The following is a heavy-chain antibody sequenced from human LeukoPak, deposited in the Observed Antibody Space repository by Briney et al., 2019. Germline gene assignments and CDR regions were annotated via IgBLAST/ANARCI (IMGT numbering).Heavy chain of an antibody. V-gene: IGHV4-34*01. Sequence: SETLSLTCAVYGESFKDYYWNWIRQPPGKGLEWIGEINHSGSTNYNPSLKSRVNISLDTSKNQVSLRLNFVTAADTALYFCHMVRGGGYFDYWGQGTLVTVSS. D-gene: IGHD3-10*01. CDR1: GESFKDYY. J-gene: IGHJ4*02. CDR3: HMVRGGGYFDY. CDR2: INHSGST.